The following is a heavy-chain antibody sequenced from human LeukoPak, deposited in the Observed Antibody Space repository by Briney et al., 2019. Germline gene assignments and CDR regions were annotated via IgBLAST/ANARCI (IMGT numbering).Heavy chain of an antibody. CDR1: GYTFSRYG. D-gene: IGHD1-26*01. J-gene: IGHJ4*02. CDR2: ISSYNDNT. CDR3: ASTTGAIVGATFDY. Sequence: ASVKVSCKASGYTFSRYGISWVRQAPGQGLEWMGWISSYNDNTNYAQKFQGRVTMTTDTSTSTAYMELRSLRSDDTAVYYCASTTGAIVGATFDYWGQGTLVTVSS. V-gene: IGHV1-18*01.